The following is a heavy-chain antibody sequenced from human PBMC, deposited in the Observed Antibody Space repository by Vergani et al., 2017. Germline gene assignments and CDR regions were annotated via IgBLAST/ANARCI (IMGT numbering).Heavy chain of an antibody. Sequence: QVQLVQSGAEVKKPGASVKVSCKVSGYTLTELSMHWVRQAPGKGLEWMGGFDPEDGETIYAQKFQGRVTMTEGTSTDTAYMELSSLRSEDTAVYYCATGQGKLWFGTHFFDYWGQGTLVTVSS. D-gene: IGHD3-10*01. J-gene: IGHJ4*02. CDR2: FDPEDGET. CDR1: GYTLTELS. V-gene: IGHV1-24*01. CDR3: ATGQGKLWFGTHFFDY.